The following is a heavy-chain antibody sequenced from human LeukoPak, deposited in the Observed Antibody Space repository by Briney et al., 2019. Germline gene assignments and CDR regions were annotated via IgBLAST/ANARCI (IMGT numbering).Heavy chain of an antibody. CDR2: IKQDGSEK. J-gene: IGHJ3*02. V-gene: IGHV3-7*01. CDR1: GFTFSSYW. D-gene: IGHD3-10*01. CDR3: ARGGSGRYVSTQGDAFDI. Sequence: GGSLRLSCAASGFTFSSYWMSWVRQAPGKGLEWVANIKQDGSEKYYVDSVRGRFTISRDNAKNSLCLQMNSLRAEDTGVYYCARGGSGRYVSTQGDAFDIWGQGTMVTVSS.